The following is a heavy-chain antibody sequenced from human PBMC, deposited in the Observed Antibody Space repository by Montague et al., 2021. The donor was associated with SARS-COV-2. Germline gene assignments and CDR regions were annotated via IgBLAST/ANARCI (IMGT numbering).Heavy chain of an antibody. CDR1: GFPFDEHA. CDR2: ISWNSGSL. V-gene: IGHV3-9*01. CDR3: AKGPRHDVASGLDH. J-gene: IGHJ4*02. Sequence: SLRLSFSASGFPFDEHAMFWVRQAPGKGLEWVSGISWNSGSLGYADSLKGRFTVSRGNAKNSLYLQMNSLRPDDTALYYCAKGPRHDVASGLDHWGQGTLVTVSS. D-gene: IGHD6-13*01.